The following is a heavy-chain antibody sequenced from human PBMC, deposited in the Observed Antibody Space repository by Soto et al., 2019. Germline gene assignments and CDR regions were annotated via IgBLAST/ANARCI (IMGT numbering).Heavy chain of an antibody. Sequence: GGSLRLSCAASGFTFSSYGMHWVRQAPGKGLEWVAVIWYDGSNKYYADSVKGRFTISRDNSKNTLYLQMNSLRAEDTAVYYWLRCARDVALRDWFDPWGRGTLVTVSS. J-gene: IGHJ5*02. D-gene: IGHD3-10*01. CDR2: IWYDGSNK. CDR3: LRCARDVALRDWFDP. V-gene: IGHV3-33*01. CDR1: GFTFSSYG.